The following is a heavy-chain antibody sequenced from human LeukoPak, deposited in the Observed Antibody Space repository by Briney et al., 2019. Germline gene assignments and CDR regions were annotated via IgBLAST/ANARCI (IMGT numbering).Heavy chain of an antibody. CDR2: INPNSGGT. CDR3: ARVGGQQLGPPRH. CDR1: GYTFTGYC. D-gene: IGHD6-13*01. Sequence: GGSVKVSCKTSGYTFTGYCMHWVRQAPGQGLEWMGWINPNSGGTNYAQKFQGRVTMTRDTSISTAYMELSRLRSDDTAVYYCARVGGQQLGPPRHWGQGTLVTVSS. V-gene: IGHV1-2*02. J-gene: IGHJ4*02.